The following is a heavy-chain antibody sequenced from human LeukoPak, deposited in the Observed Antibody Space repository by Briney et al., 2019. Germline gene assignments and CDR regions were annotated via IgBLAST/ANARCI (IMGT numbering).Heavy chain of an antibody. CDR2: IWYDGSNK. V-gene: IGHV3-33*01. D-gene: IGHD2-2*02. CDR1: GFTFSSYG. CDR3: ARDGGYCSSTSCYTYYYYYMDV. Sequence: GGSLRLSCAASGFTFSSYGMHWVRQAPGKGLEWVAVIWYDGSNKYYADSVKGRFTISRDNSKNTLYLQMNSLRAEDTAVYYCARDGGYCSSTSCYTYYYYYMDVWGKGTTVTVSS. J-gene: IGHJ6*03.